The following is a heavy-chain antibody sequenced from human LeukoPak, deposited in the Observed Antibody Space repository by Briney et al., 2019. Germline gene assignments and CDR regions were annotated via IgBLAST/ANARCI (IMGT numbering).Heavy chain of an antibody. D-gene: IGHD1-20*01. Sequence: PSETLSLTCSVSGGSVSSRSYYWDWIRQPPGKGLEWIGSIYYSGSTNYNPSLKSRVTISVDTSKNQFSLKLSSVTAADTAVYYCARAYRNWNLDAFDIWGQGTMVTVSS. V-gene: IGHV4-39*07. CDR2: IYYSGST. J-gene: IGHJ3*02. CDR1: GGSVSSRSYY. CDR3: ARAYRNWNLDAFDI.